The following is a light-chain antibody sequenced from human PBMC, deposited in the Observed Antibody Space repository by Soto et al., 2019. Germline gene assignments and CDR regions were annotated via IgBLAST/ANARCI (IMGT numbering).Light chain of an antibody. V-gene: IGLV1-44*01. CDR2: SND. CDR3: AAWDDILNGGV. CDR1: DSNIGSNG. J-gene: IGLJ3*02. Sequence: QLVLTQPPSASGTPGQRVTISCSGSDSNIGSNGVNWYQHLPGMAPKLLTHSNDHRPSGVADRFSGPKSGTSASLAISGLQSEDEADYYCAAWDDILNGGVFGGGTKLTVL.